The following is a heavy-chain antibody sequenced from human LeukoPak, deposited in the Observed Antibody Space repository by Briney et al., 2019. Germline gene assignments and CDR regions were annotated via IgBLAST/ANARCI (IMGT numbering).Heavy chain of an antibody. CDR3: ASQIMSSSRQAFDY. V-gene: IGHV4-59*01. CDR1: GGSINSYY. CDR2: IYYSGST. Sequence: PSETLSLTCTVSGGSINSYYWSWIRQPPGKGLEWIGYIYYSGSTNYNPSLKSRVTISVDTSKNQFSLKLSSVTAADTAVYYCASQIMSSSRQAFDYWGQGTLVTVSS. J-gene: IGHJ4*02. D-gene: IGHD6-13*01.